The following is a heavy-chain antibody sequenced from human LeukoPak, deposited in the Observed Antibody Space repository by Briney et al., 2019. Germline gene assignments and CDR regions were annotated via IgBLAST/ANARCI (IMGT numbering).Heavy chain of an antibody. Sequence: PGGSLRLSCAASGFTFSSCGMSWVRQAPGKGLEWVSAISSSGGSTYYADSVKGRFTISRDNSKNTLYLQMNSLRAEDTAVYYCAKVSGGAAYDFDYWGQGTLVTVSS. CDR2: ISSSGGST. V-gene: IGHV3-23*01. CDR3: AKVSGGAAYDFDY. J-gene: IGHJ4*02. CDR1: GFTFSSCG. D-gene: IGHD4-23*01.